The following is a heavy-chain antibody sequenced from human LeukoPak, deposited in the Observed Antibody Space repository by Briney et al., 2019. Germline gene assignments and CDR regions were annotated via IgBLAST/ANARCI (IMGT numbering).Heavy chain of an antibody. V-gene: IGHV3-74*01. CDR1: GFTFSSYW. D-gene: IGHD2-2*01. Sequence: QPGGSLRLSCAASGFTFSSYWMHWVRQAPGKGLVWVSRINSDGSSTSYADSVKGRFTISRDNSENTLFLQMSTLRAEDTGLYFCARVPCTDTTCYGAFDYWGQGTPVTVSS. J-gene: IGHJ4*02. CDR3: ARVPCTDTTCYGAFDY. CDR2: INSDGSST.